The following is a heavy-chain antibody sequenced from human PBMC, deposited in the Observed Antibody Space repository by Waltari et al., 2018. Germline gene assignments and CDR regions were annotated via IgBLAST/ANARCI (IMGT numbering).Heavy chain of an antibody. J-gene: IGHJ5*02. CDR1: NVSISSGAYY. Sequence: QLHLQESGPELVKPSETLYLTCTVSNVSISSGAYYWGGIRQPAGKGPEWIGNIYYSGSTYYNPSLESRVAISVDTSKNQFFLSLTSVTAADAAIYYCARAECSTSSCFFVSGFDPWGQGIQVTVSS. V-gene: IGHV4-39*01. CDR2: IYYSGST. D-gene: IGHD6-6*01. CDR3: ARAECSTSSCFFVSGFDP.